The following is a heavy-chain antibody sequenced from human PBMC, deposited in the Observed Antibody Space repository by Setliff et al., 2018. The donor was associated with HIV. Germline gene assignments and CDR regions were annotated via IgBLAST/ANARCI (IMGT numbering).Heavy chain of an antibody. V-gene: IGHV1-2*04. D-gene: IGHD1-26*01. J-gene: IGHJ6*02. CDR3: ARKRVGFDGIDV. CDR2: INPNSGGT. Sequence: GASVKVSCKASGYTFNGYYMHWVRQAPGQGLEWMGRINPNSGGTKYGQNLQGWVTLTRDTSISTAYLEVRSDDTAVYYCARKRVGFDGIDVWGQGTTVTVSS. CDR1: GYTFNGYY.